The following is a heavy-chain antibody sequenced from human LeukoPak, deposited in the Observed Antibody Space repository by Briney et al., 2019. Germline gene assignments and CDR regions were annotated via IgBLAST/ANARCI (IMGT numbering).Heavy chain of an antibody. D-gene: IGHD3-10*01. CDR3: ASYYASGVSAYNYYGMDV. V-gene: IGHV4-59*08. J-gene: IGHJ6*04. CDR2: IYYSGST. CDR1: GGSLSSYY. Sequence: SETLSLTCTVSGGSLSSYYWSWIRQPPGKGLEWIGYIYYSGSTNYNPSLKSRVTISVDTSKNQFSLKLSSVTAADTAVYYCASYYASGVSAYNYYGMDVWGKGTTVTVSS.